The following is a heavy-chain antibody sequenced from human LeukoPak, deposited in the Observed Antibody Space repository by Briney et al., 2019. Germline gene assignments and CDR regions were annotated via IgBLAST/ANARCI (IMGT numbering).Heavy chain of an antibody. J-gene: IGHJ4*02. CDR2: IRYDGSNK. V-gene: IGHV3-30*02. D-gene: IGHD5-18*01. Sequence: QTGGSLRLSCAASGFTFSSYGMHWVRQAPGKGLEWVAFIRYDGSNKYYADSVKGRFTISRDNSKNTLYLQMNSLRAEDTAVYYCAKDLWGYTAMVTNYWGQGTLVTVSS. CDR3: AKDLWGYTAMVTNY. CDR1: GFTFSSYG.